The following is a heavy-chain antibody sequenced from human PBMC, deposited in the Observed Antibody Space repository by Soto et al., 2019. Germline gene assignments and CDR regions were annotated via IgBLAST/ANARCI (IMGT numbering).Heavy chain of an antibody. J-gene: IGHJ4*02. CDR3: ARVALSYGYYFDY. V-gene: IGHV4-30-4*01. D-gene: IGHD5-18*01. CDR2: IYYSGST. Sequence: PSETLSLTCTVSGGSISSGDYYWSWIRQPPGKGLEWIGYIYYSGSTYYNPSLKSRVTISVDTSKNQFSLKLSSVTAADTAGYYCARVALSYGYYFDYWGQGTLVTVS. CDR1: GGSISSGDYY.